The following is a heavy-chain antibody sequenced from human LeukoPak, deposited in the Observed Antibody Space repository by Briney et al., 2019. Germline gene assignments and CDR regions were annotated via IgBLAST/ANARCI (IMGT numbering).Heavy chain of an antibody. CDR3: ARAYGYSTGWYLSD. D-gene: IGHD6-19*01. Sequence: SQTLSLTCAISGDSVSSNSVTWNWIRQSPSRGLEWLGRTYYRSTWYNDYAVSVRGRITVNPDTSKNQFSLKLSSVTAADTAVYYCARAYGYSTGWYLSDWGQGTLVTVSS. CDR1: GDSVSSNSVT. J-gene: IGHJ4*02. CDR2: TYYRSTWYN. V-gene: IGHV6-1*01.